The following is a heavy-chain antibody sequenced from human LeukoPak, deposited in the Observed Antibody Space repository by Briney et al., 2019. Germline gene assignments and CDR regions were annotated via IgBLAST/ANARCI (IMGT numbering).Heavy chain of an antibody. CDR3: ARQNYDFWSGYIVY. Sequence: PGGSLRLSCAASGFTFSSYWMSWVRQAPGKGLEWVANIKQDGSEKYYVDSVKGRFTISRDNAKNSLYLLMNSLRAEDTAVYYCARQNYDFWSGYIVYWGQGTLVTVSS. D-gene: IGHD3-3*01. J-gene: IGHJ4*02. CDR2: IKQDGSEK. CDR1: GFTFSSYW. V-gene: IGHV3-7*01.